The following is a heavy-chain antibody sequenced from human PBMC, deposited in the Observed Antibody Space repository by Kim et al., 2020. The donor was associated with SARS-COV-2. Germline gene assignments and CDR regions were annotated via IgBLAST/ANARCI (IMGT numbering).Heavy chain of an antibody. J-gene: IGHJ6*02. Sequence: SETLSLTCAVYGGSFSGYYWSWIRQPPGKGLEWIGEINHSGSTNYNPSLKSRVTISVDTSKNQFSLKLSSVTAADTAVYYCARGVDMGYGDYSYYYYGMDVWGQGTTVTVSS. D-gene: IGHD4-17*01. CDR1: GGSFSGYY. V-gene: IGHV4-34*01. CDR3: ARGVDMGYGDYSYYYYGMDV. CDR2: INHSGST.